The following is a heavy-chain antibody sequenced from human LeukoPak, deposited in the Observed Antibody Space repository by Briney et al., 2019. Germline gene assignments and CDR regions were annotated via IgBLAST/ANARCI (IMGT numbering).Heavy chain of an antibody. CDR1: GYTFTSYY. J-gene: IGHJ4*02. V-gene: IGHV1-46*01. D-gene: IGHD6-13*01. CDR3: ARDTVRGGSS. CDR2: INPSGGST. Sequence: ASVKVSCKASGYTFTSYYMHWVRQAPGQGLEWMGIINPSGGSTSYAQKFQGRVTMTRDTSTSTVYMELSRLRSDDTAVYYCARDTVRGGSSWGQGTLVTVSS.